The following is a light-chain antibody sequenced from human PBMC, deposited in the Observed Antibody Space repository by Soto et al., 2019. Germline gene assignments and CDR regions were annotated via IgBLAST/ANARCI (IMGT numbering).Light chain of an antibody. V-gene: IGLV2-14*01. CDR1: SSDVGGYYY. J-gene: IGLJ1*01. CDR3: SSYTSSNTFYV. CDR2: QVS. Sequence: QSALTQPASVSGSPGQSITISCTGTSSDVGGYYYVSWYQHHPGKAPKLMIYQVSTRPSGVSNRFSGSKSGNTASLTISGLHAEDEADYYCSSYTSSNTFYVFGTGTKVTVL.